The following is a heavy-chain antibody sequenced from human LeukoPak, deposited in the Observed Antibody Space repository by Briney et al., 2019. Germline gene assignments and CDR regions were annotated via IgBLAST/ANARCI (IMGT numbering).Heavy chain of an antibody. CDR2: IYYSGST. Sequence: SETLSLTCTVSGGSISSYYWSWIRQPPGKGLEWIWYIYYSGSTNYNPSLKRRVTISVDTSKKQFSLKLSSVTAADTAVYYCARATTYYFDYWGQGTLVTVSS. V-gene: IGHV4-59*01. CDR3: ARATTYYFDY. CDR1: GGSISSYY. J-gene: IGHJ4*02. D-gene: IGHD1-14*01.